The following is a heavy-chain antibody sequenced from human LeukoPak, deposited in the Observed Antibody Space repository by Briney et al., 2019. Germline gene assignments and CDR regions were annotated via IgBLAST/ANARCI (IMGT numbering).Heavy chain of an antibody. Sequence: PGGSLRLSCAASGFSVSSNCMNWVRQAPGKGLEWVSYISSSSSTIYYADSVKGRFTISRDNAKNSLYLQMNSLRAEDTAVYYCARGPREIDYWGQGTLVTVSS. CDR3: ARGPREIDY. V-gene: IGHV3-48*01. J-gene: IGHJ4*02. D-gene: IGHD5-24*01. CDR2: ISSSSSTI. CDR1: GFSVSSNC.